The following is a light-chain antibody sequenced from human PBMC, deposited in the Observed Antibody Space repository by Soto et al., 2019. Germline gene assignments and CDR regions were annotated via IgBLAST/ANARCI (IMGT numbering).Light chain of an antibody. V-gene: IGLV2-14*03. Sequence: QSALTQPASVSGSPGQSITISCTGTSSDVGGYNYVSWYQHHPGKAPKLMIYDVSNRPSGVSNRFSGSKSGNTASLTISGLQAEDEADYYCSSYTSSSTLVVFGPGTKLTVL. J-gene: IGLJ1*01. CDR2: DVS. CDR1: SSDVGGYNY. CDR3: SSYTSSSTLVV.